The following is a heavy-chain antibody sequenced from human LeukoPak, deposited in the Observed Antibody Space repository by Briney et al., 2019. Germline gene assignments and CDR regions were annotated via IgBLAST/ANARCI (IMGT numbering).Heavy chain of an antibody. J-gene: IGHJ4*02. V-gene: IGHV3-64D*06. CDR2: ICSNGGDS. CDR3: VREGRYCGGGSCF. Sequence: GGSLRLSCSAPGFTFSSNSMHWVRQVPGKGLEYVAAICSNGGDSYYADSVKGRFTISRDNSKNTLYLQMSSLRVEDTALYYCVREGRYCGGGSCFWGQGTLVTVSS. D-gene: IGHD2-15*01. CDR1: GFTFSSNS.